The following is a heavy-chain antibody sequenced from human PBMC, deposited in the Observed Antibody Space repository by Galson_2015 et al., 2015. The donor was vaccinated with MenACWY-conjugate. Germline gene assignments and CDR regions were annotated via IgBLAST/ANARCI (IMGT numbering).Heavy chain of an antibody. V-gene: IGHV3-30*03. CDR3: ATSNYYDGGGPVCSN. CDR1: GFTFSDYA. CDR2: ISKDARQT. Sequence: SLRLSCAASGFTFSDYAMHWVRRSPGKGLEWLALISKDARQTFYADSVEGRFTISRDNSNNTLYLEMNSLRVDDTAVYYCATSNYYDGGGPVCSNGDQGTRDTVAS. D-gene: IGHD3-22*01. J-gene: IGHJ1*01.